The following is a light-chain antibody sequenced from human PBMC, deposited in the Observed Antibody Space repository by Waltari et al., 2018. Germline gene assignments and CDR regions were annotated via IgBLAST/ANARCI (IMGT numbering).Light chain of an antibody. CDR2: EVN. J-gene: IGLJ2*01. Sequence: QSALTQPRSVSGSPAQSVTISCSGTSSDIGGYNYVSWYQQYPGKAPKLIIYEVNKRPPRVPDRFSGSKSCNTASLTISGLQTEDEADYCCCSYAGPDNHVVFGGGTKMTVL. CDR1: SSDIGGYNY. V-gene: IGLV2-11*01. CDR3: CSYAGPDNHVV.